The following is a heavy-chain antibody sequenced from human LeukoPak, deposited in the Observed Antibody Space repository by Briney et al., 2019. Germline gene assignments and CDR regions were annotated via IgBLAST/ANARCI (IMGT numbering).Heavy chain of an antibody. D-gene: IGHD6-13*01. CDR3: ARAPRGTGYSSSWYAGY. Sequence: ASVKVSCKASGYTFTSYGISWVRQAPGQGLEWMGWISAYNGNTNYAQKLQGRVTMTTDTSTSTAYMELRSLRSDDTAVYYCARAPRGTGYSSSWYAGYWGQGTLVTVSS. CDR1: GYTFTSYG. J-gene: IGHJ4*02. V-gene: IGHV1-18*01. CDR2: ISAYNGNT.